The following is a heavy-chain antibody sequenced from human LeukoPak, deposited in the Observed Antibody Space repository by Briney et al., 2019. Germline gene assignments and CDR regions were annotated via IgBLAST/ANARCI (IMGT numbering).Heavy chain of an antibody. J-gene: IGHJ5*02. D-gene: IGHD3-22*01. CDR1: GYTFTGYY. Sequence: GASVKVSCKASGYTFTGYYMHWVRQAPGQGLEWMGRINPNSGGTNYAQKFQGRVTMTRNTSISTAYMELSSLRSEDTAVYYCARDSYYYDSSGYYRNWFDPWGQGTLVTVSS. V-gene: IGHV1-2*06. CDR3: ARDSYYYDSSGYYRNWFDP. CDR2: INPNSGGT.